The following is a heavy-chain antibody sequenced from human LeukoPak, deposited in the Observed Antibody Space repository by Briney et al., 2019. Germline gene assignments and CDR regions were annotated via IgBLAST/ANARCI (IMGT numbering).Heavy chain of an antibody. D-gene: IGHD1-1*01. V-gene: IGHV3-53*01. J-gene: IGHJ4*02. CDR3: ARAGDFWNYFDY. CDR1: GFTVSSNY. Sequence: GGSLRLSCAASGFTVSSNYMTWVRQAPGKGLEWVSVIYSGGTTYHADSVKGRFTISRDNSKNMLYPQMNSVRAEDTAVYYCARAGDFWNYFDYWGQGTLVTVSS. CDR2: IYSGGTT.